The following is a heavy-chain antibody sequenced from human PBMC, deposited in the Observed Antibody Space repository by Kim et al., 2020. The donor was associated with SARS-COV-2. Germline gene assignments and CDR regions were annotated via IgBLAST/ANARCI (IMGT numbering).Heavy chain of an antibody. CDR2: ISYDGSNK. Sequence: GGSLRLSCAASGFTFSSYGMHWVRQAPGKGLEWVAVISYDGSNKYYADSVKGRFTISRDNSKNTLYLQMNSLRAEDTAVYYCAREMEGWELPRWVFDYWGQGTLVTVSS. J-gene: IGHJ4*02. CDR1: GFTFSSYG. V-gene: IGHV3-33*05. D-gene: IGHD1-26*01. CDR3: AREMEGWELPRWVFDY.